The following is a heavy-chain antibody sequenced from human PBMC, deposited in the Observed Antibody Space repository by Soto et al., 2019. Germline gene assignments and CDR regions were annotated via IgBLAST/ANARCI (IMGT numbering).Heavy chain of an antibody. CDR1: GGSISSSSYY. Sequence: PSETLSLTCTVSGGSISSSSYYWGWIRQPPGKGLEWIGSIYYSGSTYYNPSLKSRVTISVDTSKNQFSLKLSSVTAADTAVYYCARHGSGYDYYYYYGMDVWGQGTTVTVSS. D-gene: IGHD5-12*01. CDR3: ARHGSGYDYYYYYGMDV. V-gene: IGHV4-39*01. CDR2: IYYSGST. J-gene: IGHJ6*02.